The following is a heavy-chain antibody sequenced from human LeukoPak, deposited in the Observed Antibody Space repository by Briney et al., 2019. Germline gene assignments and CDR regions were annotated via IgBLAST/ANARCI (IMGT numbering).Heavy chain of an antibody. J-gene: IGHJ5*02. CDR1: GGTFSSYA. D-gene: IGHD3-10*01. Sequence: GASVKVSCKASGGTFSSYAISCVRQAPGQGLEWMGRIIPILGIANYAQKFQGRVTITADKSTSTAYTELSSLRSEDTAVYYCARAFYGSGSYPAPFWFDPWGQGTLVTVSS. V-gene: IGHV1-69*04. CDR2: IIPILGIA. CDR3: ARAFYGSGSYPAPFWFDP.